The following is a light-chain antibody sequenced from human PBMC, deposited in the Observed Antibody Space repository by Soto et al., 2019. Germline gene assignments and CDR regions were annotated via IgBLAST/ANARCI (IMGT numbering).Light chain of an antibody. CDR3: QQYYIYSLT. Sequence: EIVLTQSPATLSLSPGDRATLSCRASQSVTSSLAWFQQKPGQAPRLLIYDVSRRATAIPARFSSSGSGTDFTLTISILEPEDFAVYYCQQYYIYSLTFGGGTKVEIK. J-gene: IGKJ4*01. V-gene: IGKV3-11*01. CDR2: DVS. CDR1: QSVTSS.